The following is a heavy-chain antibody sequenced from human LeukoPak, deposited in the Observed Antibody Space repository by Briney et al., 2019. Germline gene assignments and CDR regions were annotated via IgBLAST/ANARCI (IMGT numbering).Heavy chain of an antibody. V-gene: IGHV3-48*03. CDR2: ISSSGSTI. CDR1: GFTFSSYE. D-gene: IGHD6-6*01. Sequence: GGSLRLSCAASGFTFSSYEMNWVRQAPGKGLEWVSYISSSGSTIYYADFVKGRFTISRDNAKNTLYLQMNSLRAEDTAVYYCARGLSGYSSSLGYWGQGTLVTVSS. J-gene: IGHJ4*02. CDR3: ARGLSGYSSSLGY.